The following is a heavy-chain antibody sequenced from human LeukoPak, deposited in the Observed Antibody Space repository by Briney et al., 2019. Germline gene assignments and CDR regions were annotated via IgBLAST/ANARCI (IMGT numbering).Heavy chain of an antibody. CDR3: ANLDYDDYHYFDY. V-gene: IGHV3-30*02. Sequence: GGSLRLSCAASGFTFSSYAMSWVRQAPGKGLEWVAFIRYDGSNEYYAESVKGRFTISRDNSKDTLYLQMNSLRADDTAEYYCANLDYDDYHYFDYWGQGTLVTVSS. D-gene: IGHD4-17*01. CDR2: IRYDGSNE. CDR1: GFTFSSYA. J-gene: IGHJ4*02.